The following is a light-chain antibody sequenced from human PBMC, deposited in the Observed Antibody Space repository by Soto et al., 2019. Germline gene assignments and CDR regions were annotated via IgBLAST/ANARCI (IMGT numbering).Light chain of an antibody. J-gene: IGKJ2*01. Sequence: EIVMTQSPATLSVSPGERATLSCRASQSVSSNLAWYQQKPGQAPRLLIYGASTRATGIPARFSGSGSGTEFTLTISSLQSEDFAVYYCQQYNNWPPFNTFGQGTKLEIK. V-gene: IGKV3-15*01. CDR1: QSVSSN. CDR2: GAS. CDR3: QQYNNWPPFNT.